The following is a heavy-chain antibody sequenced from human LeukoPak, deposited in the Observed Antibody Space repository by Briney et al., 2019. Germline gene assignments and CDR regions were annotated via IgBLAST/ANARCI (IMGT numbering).Heavy chain of an antibody. CDR1: GFTFISYG. CDR3: AKRGGSGSLFDY. J-gene: IGHJ4*02. D-gene: IGHD3-10*01. Sequence: GGSLRLSCAASGFTFISYGMHWVRQAPGKGLEWVAFIRYDGSNKYYADSVKGRFTISRDNSKNTLYLQMNSLRPEGTAIYYCAKRGGSGSLFDYWGQGTLVTVSS. V-gene: IGHV3-30*02. CDR2: IRYDGSNK.